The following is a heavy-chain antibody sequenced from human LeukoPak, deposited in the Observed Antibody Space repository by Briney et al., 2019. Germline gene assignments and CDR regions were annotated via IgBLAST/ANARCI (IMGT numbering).Heavy chain of an antibody. J-gene: IGHJ6*02. D-gene: IGHD6-13*01. Sequence: SVTVSCKASGGTFSSYAISWVRQAPGQGLEWMGGIIPIFGTANYAQKFQGRVTITADESTSTAYMELSSLRSEDTAVYYCARGLYSSSWYVGELSYYYYYGMDVWGQRTTVTVSS. CDR2: IIPIFGTA. CDR1: GGTFSSYA. CDR3: ARGLYSSSWYVGELSYYYYYGMDV. V-gene: IGHV1-69*13.